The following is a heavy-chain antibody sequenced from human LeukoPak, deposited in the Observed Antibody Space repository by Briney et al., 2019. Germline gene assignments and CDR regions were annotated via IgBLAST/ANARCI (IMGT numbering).Heavy chain of an antibody. J-gene: IGHJ4*02. CDR1: GFSFTNFW. V-gene: IGHV3-7*04. Sequence: PGGSLRLSCAVSGFSFTNFWMSWVRQAPGRGLEWVANIHPEGNEKYHVESVKGRFTISRDDTKNLLFLQMNGLRVEDTAVYYCARGDAFSGDHGGQGTLVTVSS. CDR2: IHPEGNEK. CDR3: ARGDAFSGDH.